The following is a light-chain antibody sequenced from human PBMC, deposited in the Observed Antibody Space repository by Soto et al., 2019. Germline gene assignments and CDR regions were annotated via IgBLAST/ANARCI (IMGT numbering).Light chain of an antibody. Sequence: EIVLTQSPATLSLSPGERATLSCRASQSVKNFLAWYQQKPGQAPRLLIFDAVSRATGIPPRFSGSGSGTDFTITITGLEHEDFAVYYWQKRWTWPLTFGGGTSVEIK. CDR1: QSVKNF. CDR2: DAV. J-gene: IGKJ4*01. CDR3: QKRWTWPLT. V-gene: IGKV3-11*01.